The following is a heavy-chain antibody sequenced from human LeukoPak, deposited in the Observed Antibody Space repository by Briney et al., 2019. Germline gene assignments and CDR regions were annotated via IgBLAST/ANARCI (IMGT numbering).Heavy chain of an antibody. D-gene: IGHD6-6*01. J-gene: IGHJ4*02. CDR1: GFTSSSYW. CDR3: ARDHGSSRPFDY. Sequence: GGSLRLSCAASGFTSSSYWMHWVRQAPGKGLVWVSRINTDGSSTSYADSVKGRFTISRDNAKNTLYLQMNSLRAEDTAVYYCARDHGSSRPFDYWGQGTLVTVSS. CDR2: INTDGSST. V-gene: IGHV3-74*01.